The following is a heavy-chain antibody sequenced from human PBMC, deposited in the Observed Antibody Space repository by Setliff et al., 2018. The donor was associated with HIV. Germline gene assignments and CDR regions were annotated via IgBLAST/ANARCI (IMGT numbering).Heavy chain of an antibody. CDR1: GGSIGSYY. J-gene: IGHJ6*03. V-gene: IGHV4-59*01. Sequence: SETLSLTCTVSGGSIGSYYWSWIRQPPGKGLEWIGYIYYSGSTNYNPSLKSRVTISVDTSKNQFSLKLSSVTAADTAVYYCARGGSSGWERGLGYYYYYYMDVWGKGTTVTVSS. D-gene: IGHD6-19*01. CDR3: ARGGSSGWERGLGYYYYYYMDV. CDR2: IYYSGST.